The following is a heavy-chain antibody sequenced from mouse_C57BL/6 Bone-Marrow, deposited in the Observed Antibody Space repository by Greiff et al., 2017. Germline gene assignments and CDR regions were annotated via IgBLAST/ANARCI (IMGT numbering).Heavy chain of an antibody. Sequence: VKLVESGPGLVQPSQSLSITCTVSGFSLTSYGVHWVRQSPGKGLEWLGVIWSGGSTDYNAAFISRLSISKDNSKSQVFFKMNSLQADDKAIYYCARNGGSGRGFAYWGQGTLVTVSA. CDR3: ARNGGSGRGFAY. V-gene: IGHV2-2*01. CDR1: GFSLTSYG. D-gene: IGHD4-1*01. CDR2: IWSGGST. J-gene: IGHJ3*01.